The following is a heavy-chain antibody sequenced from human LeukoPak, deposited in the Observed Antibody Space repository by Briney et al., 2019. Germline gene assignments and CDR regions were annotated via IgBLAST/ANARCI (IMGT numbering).Heavy chain of an antibody. CDR2: ISGSGSNV. CDR1: GFTFSTYA. J-gene: IGHJ4*02. V-gene: IGHV3-23*01. Sequence: GASLRLSCTGSGFTFSTYAMNWVRQAPGKGLEWVSAISGSGSNVYYADSVKGRFTISRDNPKNTLYLQMNSLRVEDTAVYYCAKAWWSSYYFDYWGQGTLVTAST. CDR3: AKAWWSSYYFDY. D-gene: IGHD2-15*01.